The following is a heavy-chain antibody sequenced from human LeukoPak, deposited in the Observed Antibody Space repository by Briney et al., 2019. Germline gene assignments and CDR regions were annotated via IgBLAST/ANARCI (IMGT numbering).Heavy chain of an antibody. CDR2: MSGSGGST. D-gene: IGHD4-17*01. CDR1: GFTFSSYA. J-gene: IGHJ4*02. CDR3: AKDQPSDDYGDFTFVY. Sequence: GGSLRLSCAATGFTFSSYAMSWVRQAPGKGLECVSAMSGSGGSTYYADSVKGRFTISRDNSKNTLYLQMNSLRAEDTAVYYCAKDQPSDDYGDFTFVYWGQGTLVTVSS. V-gene: IGHV3-23*01.